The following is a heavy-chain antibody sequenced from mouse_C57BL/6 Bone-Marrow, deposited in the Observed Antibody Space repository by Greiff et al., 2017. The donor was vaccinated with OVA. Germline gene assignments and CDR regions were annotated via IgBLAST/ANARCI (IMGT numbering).Heavy chain of an antibody. Sequence: VQLKQSGAELVKPGASVKLSCTASGFNIKDYYMHWVKQRTEQGLEWIGRIDPEDGETKYAPKFQGKAPITADPSSNTAYLQLSSLTSEDTAVYYCARGFITTVVATDWYFDVWGTGTTVTVSS. CDR3: ARGFITTVVATDWYFDV. CDR2: IDPEDGET. CDR1: GFNIKDYY. D-gene: IGHD1-1*01. V-gene: IGHV14-2*01. J-gene: IGHJ1*03.